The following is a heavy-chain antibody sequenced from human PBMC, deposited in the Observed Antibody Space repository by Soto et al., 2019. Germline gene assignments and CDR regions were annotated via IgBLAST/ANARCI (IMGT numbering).Heavy chain of an antibody. D-gene: IGHD3-10*01. Sequence: DVQLLESGGHLVQPGGSLRLSCLASGFTLSSYAMSWVRQAPGKGLEWVSSISAGGDMTYNSDSVRGRFTISRDNSNNALFLQMHNLRIEDTALYYCARGDRGGSGSPASYYYSGWDVWGQGATVTVS. CDR1: GFTLSSYA. CDR2: ISAGGDMT. J-gene: IGHJ6*02. V-gene: IGHV3-23*01. CDR3: ARGDRGGSGSPASYYYSGWDV.